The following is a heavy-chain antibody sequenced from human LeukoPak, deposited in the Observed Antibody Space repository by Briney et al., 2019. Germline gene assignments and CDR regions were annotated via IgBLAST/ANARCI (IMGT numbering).Heavy chain of an antibody. CDR2: IIPIFGTA. D-gene: IGHD3-3*01. Sequence: AAVKVSCKASGGTFSSYAISWVRQAPGQGLEWMGGIIPIFGTANYAQEFQGRVTITADESTSTAYMELSSLRSEDTAVYYCARGNREGFWAPFTDWGQGTLVTVSS. CDR3: ARGNREGFWAPFTD. V-gene: IGHV1-69*13. CDR1: GGTFSSYA. J-gene: IGHJ4*02.